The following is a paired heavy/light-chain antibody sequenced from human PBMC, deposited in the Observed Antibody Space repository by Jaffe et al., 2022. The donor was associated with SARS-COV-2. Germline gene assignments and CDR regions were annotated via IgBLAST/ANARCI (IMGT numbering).Heavy chain of an antibody. CDR3: ARIAYGMVHFDY. D-gene: IGHD1-26*01. Sequence: EVQLVESGGGLVQPGGSLRLSCAASGFTLSSNSMDWVRQAPGKGLEWVSHISSKSDTIYYADSVKGRFTISRDNARNSLYLQMNSLRAEDTAVYYCARIAYGMVHFDYWGQGTLVTVSS. CDR2: ISSKSDTI. CDR1: GFTLSSNS. V-gene: IGHV3-48*01. J-gene: IGHJ4*02.
Light chain of an antibody. CDR2: GTS. CDR3: QQYGSSSWT. V-gene: IGKV3-20*01. J-gene: IGKJ1*01. CDR1: QSVSSSY. Sequence: EVVLTQSPGTLSLSPGERATLSCRASQSVSSSYLAWYQQKPGQAPRLLIYGTSSRAPGIPDRFSGGGSGTDFTLTISRLEPEDFAVYYCQQYGSSSWTFGQGTKVEIK.